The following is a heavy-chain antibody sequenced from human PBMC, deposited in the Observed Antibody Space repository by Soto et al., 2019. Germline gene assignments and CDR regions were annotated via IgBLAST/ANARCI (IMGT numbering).Heavy chain of an antibody. J-gene: IGHJ1*01. V-gene: IGHV4-4*07. CDR1: GAYISDFS. CDR2: ITINGNT. Sequence: PSETLSLTCRVSGAYISDFSWSWIRQPAGKGMEWIGRITINGNTQKNPSFTSRVTMSIDTSRNHFSLNLQSATAEDTALYYCARETGENWTYEAHWGPGTLVTVSS. CDR3: ARETGENWTYEAH. D-gene: IGHD1-7*01.